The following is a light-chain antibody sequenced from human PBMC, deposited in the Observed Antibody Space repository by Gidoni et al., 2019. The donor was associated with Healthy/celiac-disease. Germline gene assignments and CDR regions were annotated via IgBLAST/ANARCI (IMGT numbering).Light chain of an antibody. J-gene: IGKJ2*01. CDR1: ESVRSY. Sequence: EIVLTKSPATLSLSPGERATLSCSANESVRSYLAWYQQKPGQDRRLLIYDASNRATGIPARFSGSGPGTDFTLTISSLEPEDWAVYYRPQRSNSLPYTFGQGTKLEIK. CDR2: DAS. V-gene: IGKV3-11*01. CDR3: PQRSNSLPYT.